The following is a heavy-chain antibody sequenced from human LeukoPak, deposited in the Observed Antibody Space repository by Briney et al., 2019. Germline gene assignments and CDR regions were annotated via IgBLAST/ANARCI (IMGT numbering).Heavy chain of an antibody. CDR3: ARDHYDSSGYYLDY. CDR2: ISSSGSTI. CDR1: GFTFSSYE. D-gene: IGHD3-22*01. Sequence: PGGSLRLSCAASGFTFSSYEMNWVRQAPGKGLEWVSYISSSGSTIYYVDSVKGRFTISRDNAKNSLYLQMNSLRAEDTAVYYCARDHYDSSGYYLDYWGQGTLVTVSS. J-gene: IGHJ4*02. V-gene: IGHV3-48*03.